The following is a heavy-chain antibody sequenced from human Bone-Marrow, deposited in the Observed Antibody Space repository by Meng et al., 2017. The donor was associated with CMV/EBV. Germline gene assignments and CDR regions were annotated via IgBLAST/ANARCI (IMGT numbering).Heavy chain of an antibody. CDR1: GGSISSSSYY. Sequence: GSLRLSCTVSGGSISSSSYYWGWIRQPPGKGLEWIGSIYYSGSTYYNPSLKSRVTISVDTSKNQFSLKLSSVTAADTAVYYCARDESKDFWSGYPYYYYGMDVWGQGTTVTVSS. CDR3: ARDESKDFWSGYPYYYYGMDV. J-gene: IGHJ6*01. V-gene: IGHV4-39*07. CDR2: IYYSGST. D-gene: IGHD3-3*01.